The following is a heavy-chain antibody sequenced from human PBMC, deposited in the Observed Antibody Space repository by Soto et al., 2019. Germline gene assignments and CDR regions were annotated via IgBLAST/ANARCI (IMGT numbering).Heavy chain of an antibody. Sequence: SETLSLTCSVSGVSISTDYWTWIRQPPGKGLEWIGEINQSGRTNYNPSLKSRVTISVDTPKNQFSLRLNSVTAADTAVYYCARAEAYSNYPARWGQGTLVTAPQ. CDR3: ARAEAYSNYPAR. V-gene: IGHV4-34*01. J-gene: IGHJ4*02. D-gene: IGHD4-4*01. CDR1: GVSISTDY. CDR2: INQSGRT.